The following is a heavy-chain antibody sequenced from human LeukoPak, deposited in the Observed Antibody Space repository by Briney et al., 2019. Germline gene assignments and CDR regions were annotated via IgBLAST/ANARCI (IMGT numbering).Heavy chain of an antibody. D-gene: IGHD3-9*01. CDR3: AKDRLNDDILTGYHHPLDY. Sequence: GGSLRLSCAASGFTFSSFGMNWVRQAPGKGLEWVAFIRFDGSKQYYADSVKGRFTISRDNSKNTLYLQMNSLRAEDTAVYYCAKDRLNDDILTGYHHPLDYWGQGTLVTVSS. CDR1: GFTFSSFG. V-gene: IGHV3-30*02. J-gene: IGHJ4*02. CDR2: IRFDGSKQ.